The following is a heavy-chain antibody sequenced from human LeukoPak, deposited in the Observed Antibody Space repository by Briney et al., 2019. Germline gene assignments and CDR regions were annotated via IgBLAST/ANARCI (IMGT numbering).Heavy chain of an antibody. CDR1: GGSISSGSYY. CDR3: ARGRGTIFGVVIDFDY. J-gene: IGHJ4*02. D-gene: IGHD3-3*01. CDR2: IYTSGST. Sequence: SETLSLTCTVSGGSISSGSYYWSWIRQPAGKGLEWIGRIYTSGSTNYNPSLKSRVTISVDTSKNQFSLKLSSVTAADTAVYYCARGRGTIFGVVIDFDYWGQGTLVTVSS. V-gene: IGHV4-61*02.